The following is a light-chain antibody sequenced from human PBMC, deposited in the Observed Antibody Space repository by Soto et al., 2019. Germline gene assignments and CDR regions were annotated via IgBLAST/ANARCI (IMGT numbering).Light chain of an antibody. CDR3: QQSFSTPWT. V-gene: IGKV1-39*01. J-gene: IGKJ1*01. CDR1: PSISSY. Sequence: DIQMTQSPSSLSASVGDRVTITCRAIPSISSYLNWYQHKPGKAPKLLIYSAVSLQSGVPSRFSGSGSGTDFTLTISSLQPEDFATYYCQQSFSTPWTFGQGTKVGIK. CDR2: SAV.